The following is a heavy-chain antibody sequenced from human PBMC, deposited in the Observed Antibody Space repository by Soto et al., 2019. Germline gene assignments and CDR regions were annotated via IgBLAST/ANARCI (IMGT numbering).Heavy chain of an antibody. V-gene: IGHV2-5*02. CDR1: GFSLTTSGVG. CDR3: AHRTTTVTWWFDP. D-gene: IGHD4-17*01. CDR2: IYWDDYK. Sequence: QITLKESGPTLVKPTQTLTLTCTYSGFSLTTSGVGVGWIRQPPGKALEWLALIYWDDYKRYRPSLKSRLTITKDNYKHQVVVKIPNMDHADTATYFCAHRTTTVTWWFDPWGQGTLVTVSS. J-gene: IGHJ5*02.